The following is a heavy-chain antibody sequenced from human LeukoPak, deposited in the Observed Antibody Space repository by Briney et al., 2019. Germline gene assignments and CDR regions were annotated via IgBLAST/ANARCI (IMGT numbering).Heavy chain of an antibody. CDR1: GGSISSSSYY. V-gene: IGHV4-39*07. CDR2: IYYSGST. D-gene: IGHD6-19*01. J-gene: IGHJ5*02. Sequence: SETLSLTCTVSGGSISSSSYYWGWIRQPPGKGLECIGSIYYSGSTYYNPSLKSGVTISVDTSKNQFSLKLSSVTAADTAVYYCARDLEQWLLRQNENWFDPWGQGTLVTVSS. CDR3: ARDLEQWLLRQNENWFDP.